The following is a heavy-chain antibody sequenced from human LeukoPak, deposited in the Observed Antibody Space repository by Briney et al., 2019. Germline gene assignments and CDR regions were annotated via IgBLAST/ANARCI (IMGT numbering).Heavy chain of an antibody. V-gene: IGHV4-61*02. CDR3: AREFCSSASCPFDF. CDR2: IYTSGST. Sequence: SETLSLTCTVSGGSISSGNYYWSWIRQPAGKGLERIGRIYTSGSTNYNPSLMSRVTISLDTSKNQFSLKLSSVTAADTALYYCAREFCSSASCPFDFWGQGTLVTVSS. J-gene: IGHJ4*02. CDR1: GGSISSGNYY. D-gene: IGHD2-2*01.